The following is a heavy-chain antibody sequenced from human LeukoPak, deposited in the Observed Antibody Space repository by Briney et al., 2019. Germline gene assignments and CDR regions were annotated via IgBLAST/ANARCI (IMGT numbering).Heavy chain of an antibody. V-gene: IGHV4-39*01. CDR1: GGSISSSSYY. CDR2: IYYSGST. Sequence: SETLSLTCTVSGGSISSSSYYWGWIRQPPGKGLEWIGSIYYSGSTYYNPSLKSRVTISVDTSKNQFSLKLSSVTAAGTAVYYCARHSTDRNYDFWSGGSFDYWGQGTLVTVSS. J-gene: IGHJ4*02. D-gene: IGHD3-3*01. CDR3: ARHSTDRNYDFWSGGSFDY.